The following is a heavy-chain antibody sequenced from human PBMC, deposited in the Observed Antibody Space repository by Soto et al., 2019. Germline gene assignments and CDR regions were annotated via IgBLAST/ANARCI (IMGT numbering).Heavy chain of an antibody. Sequence: QVQLVQSGAEVKRPGASVRVSCKASGYNFKNYAIHWVRQAPGQRLEWMGWSNEGSGNSRYSQKFQGRVSITRDTSANTVYMDLSSLKSEDTATYHCVREDRAISGVVTLDYWGPGPLVTVSS. CDR1: GYNFKNYA. V-gene: IGHV1-3*01. CDR2: SNEGSGNS. D-gene: IGHD3-3*01. J-gene: IGHJ4*02. CDR3: VREDRAISGVVTLDY.